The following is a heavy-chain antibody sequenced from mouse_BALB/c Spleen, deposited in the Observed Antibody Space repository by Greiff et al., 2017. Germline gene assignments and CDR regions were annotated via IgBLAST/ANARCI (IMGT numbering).Heavy chain of an antibody. CDR2: IYPGDGDT. CDR1: GYAFSSYW. CDR3: ARSKGLGFAY. D-gene: IGHD2-2*01. Sequence: LQESGAELVRPGSSVKISCKASGYAFSSYWMNWVKQRPGQGLEWIGQIYPGDGDTNYNGKFKGKATLTADKSSSTAYMQLSSLTSEDSAVFFWARSKGLGFAYWGQGTLVTVSA. V-gene: IGHV1-80*01. J-gene: IGHJ3*01.